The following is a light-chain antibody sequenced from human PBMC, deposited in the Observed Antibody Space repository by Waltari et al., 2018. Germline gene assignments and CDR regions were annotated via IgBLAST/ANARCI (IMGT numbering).Light chain of an antibody. J-gene: IGKJ4*01. CDR1: ENINRF. CDR3: LQRSKWLA. CDR2: DAS. Sequence: EIVLTQSPATLSLSPGEGATPSCRASENINRFLAWYQQKPGQAPRLLIYDASSRASGIPGRFSGCGSGTDFTLTISSLEPEDSAVYYCLQRSKWLAFGGGTKVEIK. V-gene: IGKV3-11*01.